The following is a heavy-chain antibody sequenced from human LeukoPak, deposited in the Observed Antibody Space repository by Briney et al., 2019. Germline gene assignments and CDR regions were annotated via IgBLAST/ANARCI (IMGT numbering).Heavy chain of an antibody. V-gene: IGHV1-18*01. Sequence: ASVKVSCKASGYTFTSYGISWVRQAPGQGLEGMGWISAYNGNTNYAQKLQGRVTMTTDTSTSTAYMELRSLRSDDTAVYYCARDNYDSSGYYGLPGFDYWGQGTLVTVSS. CDR1: GYTFTSYG. CDR3: ARDNYDSSGYYGLPGFDY. D-gene: IGHD3-22*01. J-gene: IGHJ4*02. CDR2: ISAYNGNT.